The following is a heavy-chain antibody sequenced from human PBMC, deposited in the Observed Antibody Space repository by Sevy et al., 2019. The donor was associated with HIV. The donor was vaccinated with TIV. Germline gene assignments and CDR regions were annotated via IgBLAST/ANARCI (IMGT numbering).Heavy chain of an antibody. CDR3: AREGIAVAGIGYYFDY. CDR1: GFSFSGYG. J-gene: IGHJ4*02. V-gene: IGHV3-33*01. D-gene: IGHD6-19*01. CDR2: IWYDGSNK. Sequence: GSLRLSCAASGFSFSGYGMHWVRQVPGKGLEWVAIIWYDGSNKDYVDSVKGRFTISRDNSKNTLYLQMNSLRAEDTAVYYCAREGIAVAGIGYYFDYWGQRTLVTVSS.